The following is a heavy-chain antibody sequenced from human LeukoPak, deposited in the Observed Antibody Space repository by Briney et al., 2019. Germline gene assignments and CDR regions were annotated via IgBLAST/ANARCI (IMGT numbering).Heavy chain of an antibody. CDR3: ATSGSGGNYPLDY. D-gene: IGHD1-26*01. CDR2: ITRSSCYI. Sequence: GGSLRLSCAASGFTFSSYAMNWVRQAPGKGLEWVSSITRSSCYIYYADSVKGRFTISGDNAKNSLFLQVNSLRAEDTALYYCATSGSGGNYPLDYWGQGTLVTVSS. CDR1: GFTFSSYA. J-gene: IGHJ4*02. V-gene: IGHV3-21*01.